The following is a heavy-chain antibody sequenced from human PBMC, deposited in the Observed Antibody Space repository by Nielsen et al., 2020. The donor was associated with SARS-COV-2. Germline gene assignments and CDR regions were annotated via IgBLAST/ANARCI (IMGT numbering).Heavy chain of an antibody. V-gene: IGHV4-4*07. CDR1: GGSISSYY. Sequence: SETLSLTCTVSGGSISSYYWSWIRQPAGKGLEWIGRIYTSGSTNYNPSLKSRVTMSVDTSKNQFSLKLSSVTAADTAVYYCARDYYGSGSYQNFDYWGQGTLVTVSS. D-gene: IGHD3-10*01. CDR2: IYTSGST. CDR3: ARDYYGSGSYQNFDY. J-gene: IGHJ4*02.